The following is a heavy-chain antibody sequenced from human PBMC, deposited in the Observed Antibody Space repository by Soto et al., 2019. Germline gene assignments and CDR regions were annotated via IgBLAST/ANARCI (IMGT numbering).Heavy chain of an antibody. CDR3: TTPLGDYGDYFFDY. V-gene: IGHV3-15*07. J-gene: IGHJ4*02. Sequence: GGSLRLSCAASGFTFSNAWMNWVRQAPGKGLEWVGRIKSKTDGGTTDYAAPVKGRFTISRDDSKNTLYLQMNSLKTEDTAVYYCTTPLGDYGDYFFDYWGQGTLVTVSS. CDR2: IKSKTDGGTT. D-gene: IGHD4-17*01. CDR1: GFTFSNAW.